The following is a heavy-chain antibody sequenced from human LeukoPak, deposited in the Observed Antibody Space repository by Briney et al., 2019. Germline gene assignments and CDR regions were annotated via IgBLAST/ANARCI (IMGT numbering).Heavy chain of an antibody. CDR3: ARSGYGGNYFDY. J-gene: IGHJ4*02. CDR1: GFTISTYW. CDR2: INSDGSST. Sequence: PGGSLRPSCAASGFTISTYWMHWVRQAPGKGLVWVSRINSDGSSTSYADSVKGRFTISRDNAENTLYLQMNSLRAEDTAVYHCARSGYGGNYFDYWGQGILVTVSS. D-gene: IGHD5-18*01. V-gene: IGHV3-74*01.